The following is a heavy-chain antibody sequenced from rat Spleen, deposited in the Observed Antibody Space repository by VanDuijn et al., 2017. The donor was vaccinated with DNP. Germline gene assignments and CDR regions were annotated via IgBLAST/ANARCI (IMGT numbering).Heavy chain of an antibody. J-gene: IGHJ3*01. V-gene: IGHV5-19*01. CDR1: GFTFSYYG. D-gene: IGHD1-12*02. CDR2: ISPSGDST. CDR3: TIPQYDGTYYYGWFAY. Sequence: EVQLVESGGGLVQPGRSLKLSCAASGFTFSYYGMHWIRQAPTKGLEWVASISPSGDSTYYRDSVKGRFTISRDNAKSTLYLQMDSLRSEDTAAYYCTIPQYDGTYYYGWFAYWGQGTLVTVSS.